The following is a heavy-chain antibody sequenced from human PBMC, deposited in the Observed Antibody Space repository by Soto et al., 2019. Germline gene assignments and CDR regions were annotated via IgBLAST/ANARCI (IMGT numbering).Heavy chain of an antibody. Sequence: EVQLLESGGGFIHPGGSLRLSCAASGFSFSSFAMNWVRQAPGKGLEWVSIISGSADSTFYADSVKVRFTISRDNCKSTLYLQINSLRAEDTAVYYCAKTRGAMIYAISVYGMDVWGQGTTVTVSS. J-gene: IGHJ6*02. CDR1: GFSFSSFA. CDR3: AKTRGAMIYAISVYGMDV. D-gene: IGHD2-8*01. V-gene: IGHV3-23*01. CDR2: ISGSADST.